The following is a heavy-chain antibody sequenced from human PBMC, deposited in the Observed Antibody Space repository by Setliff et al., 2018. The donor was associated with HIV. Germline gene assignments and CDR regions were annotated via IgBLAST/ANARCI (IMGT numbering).Heavy chain of an antibody. V-gene: IGHV3-48*03. CDR1: GFTFSSYE. D-gene: IGHD3-22*01. J-gene: IGHJ4*02. Sequence: LRLSCAASGFTFSSYEMNWVRQAPGKGLEWVSYISSSGSTIYYADSVKGRFTISRDNAKNSLYLQMYSLRAEDTAVYYCARGVSESGIVVVITPLYFDYWGQGTLVTVS. CDR2: ISSSGSTI. CDR3: ARGVSESGIVVVITPLYFDY.